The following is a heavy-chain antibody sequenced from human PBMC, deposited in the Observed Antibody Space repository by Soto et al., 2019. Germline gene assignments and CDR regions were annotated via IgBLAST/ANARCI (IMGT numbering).Heavy chain of an antibody. D-gene: IGHD3-10*01. J-gene: IGHJ6*04. CDR2: IYYSGST. V-gene: IGHV4-31*03. CDR1: GGSISSGGYY. CDR3: ARAPDYYGSGSVMAV. Sequence: PSETLSLTYTVSGGSISSGGYYWSWIRQHPGKGLEWIGYIYYSGSTYYNPSLKSRVTISVDTSKNQFSLKLSSVTAADTAVYYCARAPDYYGSGSVMAVWGKGTTVKSPQ.